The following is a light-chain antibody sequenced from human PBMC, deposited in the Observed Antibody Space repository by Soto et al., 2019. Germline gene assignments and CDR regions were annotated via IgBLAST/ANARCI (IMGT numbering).Light chain of an antibody. J-gene: IGLJ1*01. V-gene: IGLV2-8*01. Sequence: QSALTQPPSASGSPGQSVTISCTGTSSDVGGYNYVSWYQQHAGNAPKLMIYEVSERPSGVPDLFSCYKSSNTASLTVSGLQADDEADYYGSSYEGINYFVFGTGTKVTVL. CDR2: EVS. CDR3: SSYEGINYFV. CDR1: SSDVGGYNY.